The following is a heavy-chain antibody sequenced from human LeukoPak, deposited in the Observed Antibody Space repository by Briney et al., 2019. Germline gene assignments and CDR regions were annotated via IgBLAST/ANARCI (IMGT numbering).Heavy chain of an antibody. D-gene: IGHD3-16*02. CDR3: AKDNAPVMITFGGVIAYFDY. J-gene: IGHJ4*02. CDR1: GFTFDDYA. Sequence: GGSLRLSCAASGFTFDDYAMHWVRQAPGKGLEWVSGISWNSGSIGYADSVKGRFTIYRDNAKNSLYLQMNSLRAEDTALYYCAKDNAPVMITFGGVIAYFDYWGQGTLVTVSS. CDR2: ISWNSGSI. V-gene: IGHV3-9*01.